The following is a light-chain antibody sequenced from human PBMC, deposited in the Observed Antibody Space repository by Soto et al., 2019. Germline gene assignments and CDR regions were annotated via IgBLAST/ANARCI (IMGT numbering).Light chain of an antibody. V-gene: IGLV2-11*01. CDR1: SSDVGGYNY. Sequence: QSALTQPRSVSGSPGQSITISCTGTSSDVGGYNYVSWYRQHPGKAPKLMIYDVSKRPSGVPDRFSGSKSGNTASLTISGLQAEDGAEYYCFSYSCSCTQNVVGTRTK. J-gene: IGLJ1*01. CDR2: DVS. CDR3: FSYSCSCTQNV.